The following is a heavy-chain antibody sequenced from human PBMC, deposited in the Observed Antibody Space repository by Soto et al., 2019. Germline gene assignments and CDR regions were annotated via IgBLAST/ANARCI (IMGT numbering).Heavy chain of an antibody. Sequence: NPSETLSLTCTVSGGSISSGDYYWSWIRQPPGKGLEWIGYIYYSGSTYYNPSLKSRVTISVDTSKNQFSLKLSSVTAADTAVYYCARGQLLYGWFDPWGQGTLVTVSS. CDR3: ARGQLLYGWFDP. D-gene: IGHD2-2*02. CDR2: IYYSGST. J-gene: IGHJ5*02. CDR1: GGSISSGDYY. V-gene: IGHV4-30-4*01.